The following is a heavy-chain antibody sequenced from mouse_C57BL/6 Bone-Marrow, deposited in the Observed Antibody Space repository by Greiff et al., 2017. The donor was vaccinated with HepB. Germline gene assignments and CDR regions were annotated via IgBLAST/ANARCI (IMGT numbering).Heavy chain of an antibody. Sequence: EVQLQQSGPELVKPGASVKISCKASGYTFTDYYMNWVKQSHGKSLEWIGDINPNNGGTSYNQKFKGKATLTVDKSSSTAYMELRSLTSEDSAVYYCAREVYDYDGNFDYWGQGTTLTVSS. J-gene: IGHJ2*01. V-gene: IGHV1-26*01. CDR1: GYTFTDYY. D-gene: IGHD2-4*01. CDR3: AREVYDYDGNFDY. CDR2: INPNNGGT.